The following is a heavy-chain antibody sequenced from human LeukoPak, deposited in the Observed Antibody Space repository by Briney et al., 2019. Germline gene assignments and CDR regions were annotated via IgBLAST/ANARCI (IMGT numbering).Heavy chain of an antibody. J-gene: IGHJ3*02. D-gene: IGHD6-13*01. CDR1: SGSFSGYY. CDR2: INHSGST. V-gene: IGHV4-34*01. CDR3: ARMTAGAFDM. Sequence: SETLSLTCAVYSGSFSGYYWSWIRQPPGKGLEWIGEINHSGSTNYNPSLKSRVTISVDTSKNQFSLKLTSVTAADAAVYYCARMTAGAFDMRGQGTMVTVSA.